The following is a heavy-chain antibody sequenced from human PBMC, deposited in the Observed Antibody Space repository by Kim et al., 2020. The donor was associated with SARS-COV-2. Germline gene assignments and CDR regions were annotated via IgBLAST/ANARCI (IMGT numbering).Heavy chain of an antibody. CDR1: GFTFTDYS. CDR2: SNQDGGEK. D-gene: IGHD1-1*01. Sequence: GGSLRLSCATSGFTFTDYSMTWVRQAPGRGLEWVANSNQDGGEKNYLGSVKGRFSISRDTAKKSVYLQMNSLRAEDTSFYYCARGGAHGNAGWGEGTM. CDR3: ARGGAHGNAG. V-gene: IGHV3-7*03. J-gene: IGHJ4*02.